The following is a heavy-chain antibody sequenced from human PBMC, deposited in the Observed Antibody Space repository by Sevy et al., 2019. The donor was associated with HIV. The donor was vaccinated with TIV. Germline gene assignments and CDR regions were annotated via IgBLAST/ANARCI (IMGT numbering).Heavy chain of an antibody. CDR1: GYTFTGYY. CDR2: INPNSGGT. V-gene: IGHV1-2*02. Sequence: ASVKVSCKASGYTFTGYYMHWVRQAPGQGLEWMGWINPNSGGTNYAQKFQGRVTMTRDTSISTAYMELSRLRSDDTAVYYCARDLRSSGYEFPYCGGDCYSGSGYWGQGTLVTVSS. CDR3: ARDLRSSGYEFPYCGGDCYSGSGY. J-gene: IGHJ4*02. D-gene: IGHD2-21*02.